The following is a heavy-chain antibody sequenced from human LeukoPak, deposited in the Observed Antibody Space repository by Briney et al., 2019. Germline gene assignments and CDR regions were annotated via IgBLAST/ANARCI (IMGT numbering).Heavy chain of an antibody. CDR3: ARDRDGYNSEGWFDP. Sequence: PSETLSLTCTVSGGSISSGSYYWSWIRQPAGKGLEWIGRIYTSGSTNYNPSLKSRVTISVDTSKNQFSLKLSSVTAAGTAVYYCARDRDGYNSEGWFDPWGQGTLVTVSS. J-gene: IGHJ5*02. CDR1: GGSISSGSYY. V-gene: IGHV4-61*02. D-gene: IGHD5-24*01. CDR2: IYTSGST.